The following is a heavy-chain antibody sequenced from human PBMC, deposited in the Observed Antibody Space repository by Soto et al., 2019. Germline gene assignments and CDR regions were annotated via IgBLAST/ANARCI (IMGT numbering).Heavy chain of an antibody. D-gene: IGHD1-7*01. CDR3: AQGGLNSHGYYYYGMDV. V-gene: IGHV3-23*01. CDR1: GFTFSSYA. J-gene: IGHJ6*02. Sequence: PGGSLRLSCAASGFTFSSYAMSWVRQAPGKGLEWVSAISGSGGSTYYADSVKGRFTISRDNSKNTLYLQMNSLRAEDTAVYYCAQGGLNSHGYYYYGMDVWGQGTTVTVSS. CDR2: ISGSGGST.